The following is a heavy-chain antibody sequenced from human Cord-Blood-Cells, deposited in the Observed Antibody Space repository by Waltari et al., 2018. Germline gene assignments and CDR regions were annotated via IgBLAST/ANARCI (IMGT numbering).Heavy chain of an antibody. J-gene: IGHJ3*02. CDR2: ISSSSSYI. D-gene: IGHD2-15*01. V-gene: IGHV3-21*01. CDR3: ARDQGYCSGGSCYDAFDI. CDR1: GFTFSSYS. Sequence: EVQLVESGGGLVKPGGSLRLSCAASGFTFSSYSRNWVRQAPGEGLEWVSSISSSSSYIYYADSVKGRFTISRDNAKNSLYLQMNSLRAEDTAVYYCARDQGYCSGGSCYDAFDIWGQGTMVTVSS.